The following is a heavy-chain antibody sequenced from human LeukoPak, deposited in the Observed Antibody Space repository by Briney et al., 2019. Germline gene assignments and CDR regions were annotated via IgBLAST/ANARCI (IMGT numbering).Heavy chain of an antibody. V-gene: IGHV4-39*07. CDR1: GGSISSSSYY. CDR3: ARVPNSSGWTSYFDY. Sequence: SETLSLTCTVSGGSISSSSYYWGWIRQPPGKGLEWIGSIYYSGSTYYNPSLKSRVTISVDTSKNQFSLKLSSVTAADTAVHYCARVPNSSGWTSYFDYWGQGTLVTVSS. D-gene: IGHD6-19*01. CDR2: IYYSGST. J-gene: IGHJ4*02.